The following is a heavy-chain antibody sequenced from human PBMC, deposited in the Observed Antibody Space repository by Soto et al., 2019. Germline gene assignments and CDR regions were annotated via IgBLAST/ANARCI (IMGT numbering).Heavy chain of an antibody. V-gene: IGHV4-59*12. Sequence: SETLSLTCSVSNGSISGFYWTWIRQPPGKILEWIGYIHYSGRTDYNPSPTSRATMSVDTSKNQFSLNLKSITAADTAVYYCVRVGVGIGNHFDSWGRGTLVTVSS. D-gene: IGHD1-26*01. J-gene: IGHJ4*02. CDR1: NGSISGFY. CDR2: IHYSGRT. CDR3: VRVGVGIGNHFDS.